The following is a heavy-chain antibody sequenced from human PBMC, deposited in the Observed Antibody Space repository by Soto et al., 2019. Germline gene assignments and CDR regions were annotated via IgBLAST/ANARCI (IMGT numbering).Heavy chain of an antibody. V-gene: IGHV4-31*03. CDR1: GGSISSGGYY. CDR3: ARDGLEFGGNWFDP. CDR2: IYYSGST. Sequence: QVQLQESGPGLVKPSQTLSLTCTVSGGSISSGGYYWSWIRQHPGKGLEWIGYIYYSGSTYYNPSLKSRVTISVDTSKNQFALKLSSVTAADTAVYYCARDGLEFGGNWFDPWGQGTLVTVSS. D-gene: IGHD3-3*01. J-gene: IGHJ5*02.